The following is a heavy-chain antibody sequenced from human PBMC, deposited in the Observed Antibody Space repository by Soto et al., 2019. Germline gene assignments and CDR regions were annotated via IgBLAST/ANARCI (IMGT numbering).Heavy chain of an antibody. CDR2: TWYDGSEN. D-gene: IGHD3-22*01. V-gene: IGHV3-33*01. CDR1: GFTFATYG. J-gene: IGHJ4*02. CDR3: ATGFYSSSIDH. Sequence: QVQLVKSGGGVVQPGTSLRLSCAASGFTFATYGMHWVRQPPGKGLQWVAVTWYDGSENFYGDSVKGRFTISRDSYKNTLNLQMDSLTAEDTAVYYCATGFYSSSIDHWGQGPLVTVTS.